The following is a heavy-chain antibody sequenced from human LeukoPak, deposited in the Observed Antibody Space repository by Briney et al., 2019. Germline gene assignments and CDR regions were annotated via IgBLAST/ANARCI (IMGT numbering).Heavy chain of an antibody. CDR1: GFTVSSNY. J-gene: IGHJ4*02. V-gene: IGHV3-66*01. CDR2: IYSDGST. Sequence: GGSLRLSCAASGFTVSSNYMGWVRQAPGKGLEWVSVIYSDGSTYYADPVKGRSPTSRDNSKKTLYLQLTSLRAKNPPVYYFARDLKIVVAGRYGGLWGRGNLVTVSS. D-gene: IGHD6-19*01. CDR3: ARDLKIVVAGRYGGL.